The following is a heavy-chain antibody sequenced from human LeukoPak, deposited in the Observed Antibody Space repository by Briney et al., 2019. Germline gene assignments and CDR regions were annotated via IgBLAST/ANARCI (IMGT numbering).Heavy chain of an antibody. CDR1: GFTFSSYG. CDR2: IWYDGSNR. Sequence: GGSLRLSCAASGFTFSSYGMHWVRQAPGRGLEWVAIIWYDGSNRYYADSVKGRFTISRDNSKNTLYLQMNSLRAEDTAAYYCARNWGDHFDWLHDYWGPGNPGHRLL. V-gene: IGHV3-33*01. J-gene: IGHJ4*02. D-gene: IGHD3-9*01. CDR3: ARNWGDHFDWLHDY.